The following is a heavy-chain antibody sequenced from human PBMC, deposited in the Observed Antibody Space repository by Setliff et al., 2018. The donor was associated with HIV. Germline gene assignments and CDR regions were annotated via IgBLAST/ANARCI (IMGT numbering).Heavy chain of an antibody. D-gene: IGHD3-22*01. CDR1: GFRFDDYT. CDR2: ITWDGGTT. Sequence: GESLKISCAASGFRFDDYTMHWVRQAPGKGLEWVSLITWDGGTTHYAESVKGRFTISRDNNGNSLSLEMNSLRTEDTALYYCVRSTPYLDSRGYKGYHFDHWGQGTPVTVSS. J-gene: IGHJ4*02. V-gene: IGHV3-43*01. CDR3: VRSTPYLDSRGYKGYHFDH.